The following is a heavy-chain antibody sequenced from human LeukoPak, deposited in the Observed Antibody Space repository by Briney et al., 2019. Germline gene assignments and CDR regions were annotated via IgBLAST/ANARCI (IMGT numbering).Heavy chain of an antibody. J-gene: IGHJ5*02. CDR2: INGDGSDT. V-gene: IGHV3-74*01. D-gene: IGHD1/OR15-1a*01. CDR1: GFTFSVYW. CDR3: ARDPRNKGFDP. Sequence: PGGTLRLSCAASGFTFSVYWMHWARGSPAKGLVYGSCINGDGSDTRYADSVKGRFTISRDNAKNTLYLQMNSLRVEDTAVYYCARDPRNKGFDPWGQGTLVTVSS.